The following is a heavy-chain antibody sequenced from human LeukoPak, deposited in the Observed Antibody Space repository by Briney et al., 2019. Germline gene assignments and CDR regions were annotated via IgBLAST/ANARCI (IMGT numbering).Heavy chain of an antibody. CDR3: AKQARYSNFWSGYLYYFDY. CDR1: GFAFKDFY. CDR2: FVGGDTT. Sequence: GGSLRLSCVASGFAFKDFYMSWIRQAPGKGLEWVSAFVGGDTTYYADSVKGRFTISRDNSRNTLYLQMNTLRAEDTAVYYCAKQARYSNFWSGYLYYFDYWGQGTLVTVSS. D-gene: IGHD3-3*01. J-gene: IGHJ4*02. V-gene: IGHV3-23*01.